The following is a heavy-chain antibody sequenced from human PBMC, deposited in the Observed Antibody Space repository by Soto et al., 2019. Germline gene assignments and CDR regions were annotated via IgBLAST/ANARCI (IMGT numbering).Heavy chain of an antibody. Sequence: GGSLRLSCAASGFTFSSYSMNWVRQAPGKGLEWVSYISSSSSTIYYADSVKGRFTISRDNAKNSLYLQMNSLRAEDTAVYYCATLVLNYDFWSGYYNDYWGQGTLVTVSS. CDR2: ISSSSSTI. J-gene: IGHJ4*02. CDR3: ATLVLNYDFWSGYYNDY. V-gene: IGHV3-48*01. D-gene: IGHD3-3*01. CDR1: GFTFSSYS.